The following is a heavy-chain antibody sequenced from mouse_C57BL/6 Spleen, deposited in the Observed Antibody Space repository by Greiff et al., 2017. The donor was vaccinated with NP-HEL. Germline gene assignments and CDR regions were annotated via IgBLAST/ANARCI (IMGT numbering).Heavy chain of an antibody. CDR2: INYDGSST. CDR1: GFTFSDYY. Sequence: EVKVVESEGGLVQPGSSMKLSCTASGFTFSDYYMAWVRQVPEKGLEWVANINYDGSSTYYLDSLKSRFIISRDNAKNILYLQMSSLKSEDTATYYCARVGLLRSYWYFDVWGTGTTVTVSS. J-gene: IGHJ1*03. D-gene: IGHD1-1*01. V-gene: IGHV5-16*01. CDR3: ARVGLLRSYWYFDV.